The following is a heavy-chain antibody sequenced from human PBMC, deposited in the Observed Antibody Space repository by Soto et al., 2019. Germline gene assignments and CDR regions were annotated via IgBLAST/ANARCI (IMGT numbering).Heavy chain of an antibody. J-gene: IGHJ6*02. CDR2: INPSGGST. D-gene: IGHD5-18*01. CDR1: GYTFTSYY. Sequence: ASVKVSCKASGYTFTSYYMHWVRQAPGQGLEWMGIINPSGGSTSYAQKFQGRVTMTRDTSTSTVYMELSSLRSEDTAVYYCARGSYCPPDYYYYYGMEVWCQGTTVTVSS. V-gene: IGHV1-46*01. CDR3: ARGSYCPPDYYYYYGMEV.